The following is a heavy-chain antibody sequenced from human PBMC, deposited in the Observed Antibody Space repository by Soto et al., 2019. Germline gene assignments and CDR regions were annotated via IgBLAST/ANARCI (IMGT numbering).Heavy chain of an antibody. D-gene: IGHD1-1*01. V-gene: IGHV4-34*01. J-gene: IGHJ4*02. CDR2: INECGST. Sequence: QVQLQQWGAGLVKPSETLSLSCAVYGQSFSGHSWAWIRQPPGKGLEWIGEINECGSTYYNPSLKSRGTIATDTSKNQFSRKLRSVSAADTAAYFCARGSGIVALPGELEDVKYDYWGQGTLVNVSS. CDR1: GQSFSGHS. CDR3: ARGSGIVALPGELEDVKYDY.